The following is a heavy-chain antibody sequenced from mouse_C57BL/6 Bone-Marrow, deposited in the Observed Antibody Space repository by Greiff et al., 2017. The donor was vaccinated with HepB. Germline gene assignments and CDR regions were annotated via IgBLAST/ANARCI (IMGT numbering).Heavy chain of an antibody. CDR2: IDPNSGGT. CDR3: ARSPITTVPYWYFDV. Sequence: VQLQQPGAELVKPGASVKLSCKASGYTFTSYWMHWVKQRPGRGLEWIGRIDPNSGGTKYNEKFKSKATLTVDKPSSTAYMQLSSLTSEDSAVYYGARSPITTVPYWYFDVWGTGTTFTVSS. J-gene: IGHJ1*03. V-gene: IGHV1-72*01. D-gene: IGHD1-1*01. CDR1: GYTFTSYW.